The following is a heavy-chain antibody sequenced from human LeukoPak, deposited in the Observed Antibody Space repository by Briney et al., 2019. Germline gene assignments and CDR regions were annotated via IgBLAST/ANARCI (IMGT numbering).Heavy chain of an antibody. CDR2: VYSTGNT. D-gene: IGHD2-2*01. CDR1: GVSISSGNFY. J-gene: IGHJ3*01. V-gene: IGHV4-61*09. CDR3: ARDGDAVSAAIAGAFDL. Sequence: SETLSLTCTVSGVSISSGNFYWSWIRQSAGKGLEWIGHVYSTGNTKYNPSLKSRVTISADTSKNQISLRLRSVTAADTAMFYCARDGDAVSAAIAGAFDLWGRGTMVTVSS.